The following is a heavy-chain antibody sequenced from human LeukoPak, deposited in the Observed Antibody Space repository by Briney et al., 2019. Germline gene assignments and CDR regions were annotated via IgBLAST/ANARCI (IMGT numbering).Heavy chain of an antibody. D-gene: IGHD3-3*01. J-gene: IGHJ3*02. CDR2: IDHSESA. CDR1: GDSITTGGHY. CDR3: ARGVSYTVFGVAADAFDI. Sequence: SQTLSLTCTVSGDSITTGGHYWSWSREHPGRGLEWIGYIDHSESANYNPSLESRITISGDTSKNQFALKVTSVTAADTAVYFCARGVSYTVFGVAADAFDIWGQGTVVSVSS. V-gene: IGHV4-31*03.